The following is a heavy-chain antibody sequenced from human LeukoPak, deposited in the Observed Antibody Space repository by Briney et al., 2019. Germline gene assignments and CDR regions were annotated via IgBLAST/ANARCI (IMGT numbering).Heavy chain of an antibody. J-gene: IGHJ5*02. Sequence: GASVKVSCKASGYTFTGYYMHWVRQAPGQGLEWMGWINPNSGGTNYAQKFQGRVTMTRDTSISTAYMELSRLRSDDTAVYYCARDPQAHSGSGSYYLSRNWFDPWGQGTLVTVSS. V-gene: IGHV1-2*02. CDR1: GYTFTGYY. CDR2: INPNSGGT. D-gene: IGHD3-10*01. CDR3: ARDPQAHSGSGSYYLSRNWFDP.